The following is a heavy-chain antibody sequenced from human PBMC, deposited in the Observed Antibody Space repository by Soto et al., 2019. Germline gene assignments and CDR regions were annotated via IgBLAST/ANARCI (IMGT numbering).Heavy chain of an antibody. CDR1: GFTFSSYA. D-gene: IGHD1-26*01. Sequence: EVQLLESGGGLVQPGGSLRLSCAASGFTFSSYAMSWVRQSPGKGLEWGSAMSGSGGSTYYSDSVKGRFTISRDNSKNTLYVQMDSLRAEDTAVYYCAKDPIFGVGATLFDSWGQGTLVTFSS. CDR2: MSGSGGST. J-gene: IGHJ4*02. V-gene: IGHV3-23*01. CDR3: AKDPIFGVGATLFDS.